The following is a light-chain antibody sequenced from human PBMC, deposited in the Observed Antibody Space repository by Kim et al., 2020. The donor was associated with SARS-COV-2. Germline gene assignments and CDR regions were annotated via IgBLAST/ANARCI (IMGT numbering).Light chain of an antibody. CDR3: TSYSSDATFGG. J-gene: IGLJ3*02. Sequence: QSALTQPASVSGSPGQSIAISCTGTTSDVGGYNYVPWYQQHPGKAPKLVIYDVSKRPSGVSNRFSGSKSGNTASLTISGLQAEDEADFYCTSYSSDATFGGFGGGTQLTVL. V-gene: IGLV2-14*01. CDR2: DVS. CDR1: TSDVGGYNY.